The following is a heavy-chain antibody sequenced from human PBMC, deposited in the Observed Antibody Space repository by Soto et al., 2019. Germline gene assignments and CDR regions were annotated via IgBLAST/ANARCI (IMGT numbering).Heavy chain of an antibody. CDR3: AHTGTPAYTIFGVVMKASAFDI. CDR1: GFSLSTSGVG. D-gene: IGHD3-3*01. Sequence: SGPTLVNPTPTLTLTCTFSGFSLSTSGVGVGWIRQPPGKALEWLALIYWDDDKRYSPSQKSRLTITKATSKNQVVLTKTNMDPVDTATYYCAHTGTPAYTIFGVVMKASAFDIWGQGTMVTVSS. J-gene: IGHJ3*02. CDR2: IYWDDDK. V-gene: IGHV2-5*02.